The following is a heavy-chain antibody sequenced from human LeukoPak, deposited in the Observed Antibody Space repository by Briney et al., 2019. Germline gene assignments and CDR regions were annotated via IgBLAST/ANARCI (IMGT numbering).Heavy chain of an antibody. CDR3: ARDLIFDY. J-gene: IGHJ4*02. CDR1: GFTFSAYA. D-gene: IGHD3-16*01. V-gene: IGHV3-53*01. Sequence: GGSLRLSCEASGFTFSAYAMTWVRQAPGKGLEWVSIIYSGGSTFYADSVKGRFTISRDNSKNTLYLQMNSLRADDTAVYYCARDLIFDYWGPGTLVTVSS. CDR2: IYSGGST.